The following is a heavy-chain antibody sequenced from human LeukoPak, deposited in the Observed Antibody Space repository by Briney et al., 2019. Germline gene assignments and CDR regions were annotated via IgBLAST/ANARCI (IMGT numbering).Heavy chain of an antibody. V-gene: IGHV2-5*01. CDR3: VHRDNSRWPFDY. Sequence: SGPTLVKPTQTLTLTCTFSGFSLSTSGVGVGWIRQPPGKALEWLALIYWNDDKRYSPSLKSRLTITKDTSKNQVVLTMTNMDPVDTATCYCVHRDNSRWPFDYWGQGTLVTVSS. CDR2: IYWNDDK. J-gene: IGHJ4*02. D-gene: IGHD6-13*01. CDR1: GFSLSTSGVG.